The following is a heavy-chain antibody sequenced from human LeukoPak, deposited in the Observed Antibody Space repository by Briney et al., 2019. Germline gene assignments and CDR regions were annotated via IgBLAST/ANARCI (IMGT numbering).Heavy chain of an antibody. CDR1: GGTFSSYA. J-gene: IGHJ4*02. V-gene: IGHV1-69*04. CDR3: AKDGGYTPLY. D-gene: IGHD5-18*01. Sequence: ASVKVSCKASGGTFSSYAISWVRQAPGQGLEWMGRIIPILGIANYAQKFQGRVTITADKSTSTAYMELSSLRAEDTAVYYCAKDGGYTPLYWGQGTLVTVSS. CDR2: IIPILGIA.